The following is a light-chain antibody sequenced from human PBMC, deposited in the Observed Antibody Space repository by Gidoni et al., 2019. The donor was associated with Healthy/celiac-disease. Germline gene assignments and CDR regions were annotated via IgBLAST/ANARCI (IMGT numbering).Light chain of an antibody. CDR3: QQLNSYPF. V-gene: IGKV1-9*01. J-gene: IGKJ2*01. CDR1: HGISSY. CDR2: AAS. Sequence: IQLTKSPSSLSASVGDRVTITCRASHGISSYLAWYQQKPGKAPKLLIYAASTLQSGVPSRFSGSGSGTDFTLTISSLQPEDFATYYCQQLNSYPFFGQGTKLEIK.